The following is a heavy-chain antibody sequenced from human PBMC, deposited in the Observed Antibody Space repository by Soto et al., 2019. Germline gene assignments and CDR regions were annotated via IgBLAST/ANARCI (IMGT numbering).Heavy chain of an antibody. J-gene: IGHJ5*02. V-gene: IGHV1-8*01. CDR1: GYTFTNYE. CDR3: ATVRCGHGSGGKCYSSLDP. CDR2: MNPNSGDT. D-gene: IGHD2-15*01. Sequence: ASVKVSCKASGYTFTNYETIWVRQATGQGLAWVGWMNPNSGDTVYAEKFQGRVTLTRDTSISTAYMELSSLRYEDTAVYYCATVRCGHGSGGKCYSSLDPWGQGTLDTV.